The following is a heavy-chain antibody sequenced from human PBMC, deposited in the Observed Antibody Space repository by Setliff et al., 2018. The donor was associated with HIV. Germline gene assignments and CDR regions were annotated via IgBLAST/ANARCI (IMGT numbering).Heavy chain of an antibody. J-gene: IGHJ3*02. CDR2: IYTSGST. D-gene: IGHD3-10*01. CDR3: ARAPRGSDDAFDI. V-gene: IGHV4-59*01. CDR1: GGSISSYY. Sequence: SETLSLTCTVSGGSISSYYWSWIRQPPGKGLEWIGYIYTSGSTNYNPSLKSRVTISVDTSKNQFSLKRSSVTAADTAVYYCARAPRGSDDAFDIWGQGTMVTVSS.